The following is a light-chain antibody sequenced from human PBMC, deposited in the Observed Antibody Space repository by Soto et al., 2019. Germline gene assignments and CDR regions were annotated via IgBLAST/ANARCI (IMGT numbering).Light chain of an antibody. J-gene: IGKJ4*01. Sequence: DIQMTQSPSSVSASVGDRVTITCRASQDISSWLAWFQQKPGEAPRLLIYAATSLHSGVPSRFSRTRSWTDFALTISSLQPEDFATYFCQQGNSFPLTFGGGTKMEIK. CDR1: QDISSW. CDR2: AAT. CDR3: QQGNSFPLT. V-gene: IGKV1-12*01.